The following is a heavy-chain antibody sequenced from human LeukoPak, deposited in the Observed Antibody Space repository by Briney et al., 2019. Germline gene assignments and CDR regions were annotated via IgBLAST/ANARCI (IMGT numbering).Heavy chain of an antibody. J-gene: IGHJ5*02. CDR3: VRSGYDYDWFDP. D-gene: IGHD5-12*01. CDR1: GGSFSDYS. Sequence: GASVKVSCKASGGSFSDYSISWVRQAPGQGLEWMGRIIAILDTAHYAQKFQGRFTITADKSTTTVYMELSSLRSDDTAVYYCVRSGYDYDWFDPWAQGTLVTVSS. V-gene: IGHV1-69*08. CDR2: IIAILDTA.